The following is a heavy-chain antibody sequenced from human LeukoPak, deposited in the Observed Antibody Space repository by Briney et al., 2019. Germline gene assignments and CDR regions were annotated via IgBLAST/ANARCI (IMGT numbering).Heavy chain of an antibody. CDR1: GLTFSSYA. V-gene: IGHV3-23*01. CDR3: ARERRYDSSGYYYSPDAFDM. D-gene: IGHD3-22*01. J-gene: IGHJ3*02. CDR2: ISGSRGHT. Sequence: GVSLRLSCAASGLTFSSYAMSWVRQPPGKALEWLSAISGSRGHTFCADSVEGRSTISRPNYKNTVYLQMNRVRGEDTAVYYCARERRYDSSGYYYSPDAFDMWGRGKMVSVS.